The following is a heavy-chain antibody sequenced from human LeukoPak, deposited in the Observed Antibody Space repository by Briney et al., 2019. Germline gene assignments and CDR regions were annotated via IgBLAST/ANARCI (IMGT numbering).Heavy chain of an antibody. J-gene: IGHJ4*02. CDR1: GFTFSSYG. D-gene: IGHD2-21*02. V-gene: IGHV3-33*01. CDR2: IWYDGSNK. CDR3: ARDRIAGGDCLGIDY. Sequence: GGSLRLSCAASGFTFSSYGMHWVRQAPGKGLEWVAVIWYDGSNKYYADSVKGRFTISRDNSKNTLYLQMNSLRAEDTAVYYCARDRIAGGDCLGIDYWGQGTLVTVSS.